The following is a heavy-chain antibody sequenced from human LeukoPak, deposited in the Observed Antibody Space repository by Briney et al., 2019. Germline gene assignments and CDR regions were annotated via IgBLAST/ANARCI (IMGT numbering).Heavy chain of an antibody. D-gene: IGHD3-22*01. CDR1: GYSFTSYW. V-gene: IGHV5-51*01. J-gene: IGHJ3*02. CDR3: ARQGFTMIVVVDDAFDI. Sequence: GESLQISCKGSGYSFTSYWIGWVRPMPGKGLGWMGIIYPGDSDTRYSPSFQGQVTISADKSISTAYLQWSSLKASDTAMYYCARQGFTMIVVVDDAFDIWGQGTMVTVSS. CDR2: IYPGDSDT.